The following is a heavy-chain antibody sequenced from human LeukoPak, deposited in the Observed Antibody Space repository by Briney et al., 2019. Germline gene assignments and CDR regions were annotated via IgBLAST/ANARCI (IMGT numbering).Heavy chain of an antibody. D-gene: IGHD3-22*01. Sequence: GGSLRLSCAASGFTFDDYAMHWVRQAPGKGLEWVSGISWNSGSIGYADSVKGRFTISRDNAKNSLYLQMNSLRAEDTALYYCAKDSTNYYDSSGPIDYWGQGTLVTVSP. CDR1: GFTFDDYA. J-gene: IGHJ4*02. CDR2: ISWNSGSI. V-gene: IGHV3-9*01. CDR3: AKDSTNYYDSSGPIDY.